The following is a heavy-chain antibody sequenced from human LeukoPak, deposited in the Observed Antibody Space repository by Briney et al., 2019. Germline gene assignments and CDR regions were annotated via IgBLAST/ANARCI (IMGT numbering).Heavy chain of an antibody. J-gene: IGHJ5*02. V-gene: IGHV3-23*01. CDR3: AKGLKDYYDSSGYLNWFDP. D-gene: IGHD3-22*01. CDR2: ISGSGGST. CDR1: GFTFSSYA. Sequence: PGGSLRLSCAASGFTFSSYAMSWVRQAPGKGLEWVSAISGSGGSTYYADSVKGRFTISRDNSKNTLYLQMNSLRAEDTAVYYCAKGLKDYYDSSGYLNWFDPWGQGTLVTVSS.